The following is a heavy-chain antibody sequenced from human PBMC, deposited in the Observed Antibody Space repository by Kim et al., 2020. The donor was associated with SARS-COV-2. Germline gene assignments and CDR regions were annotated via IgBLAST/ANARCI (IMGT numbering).Heavy chain of an antibody. J-gene: IGHJ3*02. V-gene: IGHV3-30-3*01. Sequence: PGGSLRLSCAASGFTFSTYTMHWVRQAPGKGLQWVAVVSYDGNNKFYADSVKGRFTISRDNSRNTLYLQMNSLRDEDTAVYLCAREGPRLYGSGNYYNTRNAFDMWGQGTLVTVSS. D-gene: IGHD3-10*01. CDR3: AREGPRLYGSGNYYNTRNAFDM. CDR1: GFTFSTYT. CDR2: VSYDGNNK.